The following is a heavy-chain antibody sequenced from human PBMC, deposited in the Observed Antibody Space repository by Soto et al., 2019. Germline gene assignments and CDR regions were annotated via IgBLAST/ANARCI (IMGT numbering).Heavy chain of an antibody. CDR3: AHAGGIVELDY. CDR1: GFSLSTSGVG. Sequence: QITLKESGPPLVIPTQTLTLTCTFSGFSLSTSGVGVGWIRQPPGKALEWLALIYWDDDKRYSPSLKSRLTITKDTSKNQVVLTMTNIDPVDTATYYCAHAGGIVELDYWGQGTLVTVSS. J-gene: IGHJ4*02. CDR2: IYWDDDK. D-gene: IGHD1-26*01. V-gene: IGHV2-5*02.